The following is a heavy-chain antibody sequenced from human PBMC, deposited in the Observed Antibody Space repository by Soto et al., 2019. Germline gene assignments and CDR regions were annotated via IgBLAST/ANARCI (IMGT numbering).Heavy chain of an antibody. CDR2: ISAYNGNT. CDR3: ARAKRLSVTDY. Sequence: GASVKVSCKASGYTFRNYIIHWVRQAPGQRLEWMGWISAYNGNTNYAQKLQGRVTMTTDTSTSTAYMELRSLRSEDTAVYYCARAKRLSVTDYWGQGTLVTVSS. V-gene: IGHV1-18*01. CDR1: GYTFRNYI. J-gene: IGHJ4*02. D-gene: IGHD3-10*01.